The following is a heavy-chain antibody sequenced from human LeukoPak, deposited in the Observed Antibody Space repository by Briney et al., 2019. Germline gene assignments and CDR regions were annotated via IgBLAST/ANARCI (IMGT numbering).Heavy chain of an antibody. J-gene: IGHJ3*02. CDR2: IRSKAYGGTT. D-gene: IGHD6-13*01. Sequence: GGSLRLSCTASGFTFGDYALSWVRQAPGKGLEWVGFIRSKAYGGTTAYAASVKGRFPISRGDSKSIAYLQMNSLKTEDTAVYYCALNSWDDAFDIWGQGTMVTVSS. V-gene: IGHV3-49*04. CDR3: ALNSWDDAFDI. CDR1: GFTFGDYA.